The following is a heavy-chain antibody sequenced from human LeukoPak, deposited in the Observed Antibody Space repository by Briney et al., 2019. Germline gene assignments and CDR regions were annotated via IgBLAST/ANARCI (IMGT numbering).Heavy chain of an antibody. CDR3: AGLSGSYYAKY. D-gene: IGHD1-26*01. Sequence: PGGSLRLSCAASGFTFSSYWMHWARQVPGKGLVWVSRINADTSFISYADSVKGRFTISRDNAKNTLYLQMNSLRAEDMAVYYCAGLSGSYYAKYWGQGIMVTVSS. V-gene: IGHV3-74*01. CDR1: GFTFSSYW. J-gene: IGHJ4*02. CDR2: INADTSFI.